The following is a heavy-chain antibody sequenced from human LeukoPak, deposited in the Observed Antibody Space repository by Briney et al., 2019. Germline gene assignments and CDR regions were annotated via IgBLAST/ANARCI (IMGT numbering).Heavy chain of an antibody. Sequence: PGGSLRLSCAGSGSGFSFSYAWMNWVRQAPGKGLEWVANIKQDGSEKFYVDSVKGRFTISRDNAKNSLYLQMNSLRGEDTAVYYCARDWGLDYWGQGTLVTVSS. J-gene: IGHJ4*02. V-gene: IGHV3-7*01. CDR2: IKQDGSEK. CDR1: GSGFSFSYAW. D-gene: IGHD3-16*01. CDR3: ARDWGLDY.